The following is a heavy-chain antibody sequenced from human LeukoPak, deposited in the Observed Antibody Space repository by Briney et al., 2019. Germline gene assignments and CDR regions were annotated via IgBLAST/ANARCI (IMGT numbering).Heavy chain of an antibody. J-gene: IGHJ3*02. CDR2: ISSSSSTI. CDR1: GFTFSSYS. CDR3: ARDINQWLTDSDAFDI. Sequence: GGSLRLSCAASGFTFSSYSMNWVRQAPGKGLEWVSYISSSSSTIYYADSVKGRFTISRDNAKNSLYLQMNSLRDEDTAVYYCARDINQWLTDSDAFDIWSQGTMVTVSS. V-gene: IGHV3-48*02. D-gene: IGHD6-19*01.